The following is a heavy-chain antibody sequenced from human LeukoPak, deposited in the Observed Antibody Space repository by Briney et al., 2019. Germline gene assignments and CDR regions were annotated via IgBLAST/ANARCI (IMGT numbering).Heavy chain of an antibody. CDR2: IYYSGST. CDR1: GGSISSSSYY. V-gene: IGHV4-39*07. J-gene: IGHJ6*02. Sequence: SETLSLTCTVSGGSISSSSYYWGWIRQPPGKGLEWIGSIYYSGSTYYNPSLKSRVTISVDTSKNQFSLKLSSVTAADTAVYYCARTENPEYGMDVWGQGTTVTVSS. CDR3: ARTENPEYGMDV. D-gene: IGHD1-14*01.